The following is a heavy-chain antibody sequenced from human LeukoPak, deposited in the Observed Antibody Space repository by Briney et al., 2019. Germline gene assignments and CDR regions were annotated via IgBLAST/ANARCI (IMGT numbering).Heavy chain of an antibody. Sequence: SETLSLTCTVSGYSISSGYYWGWIRQPPGKGLEWIGSIYHSGSTYYNPSLKSRVTISVDTSKNQFSLKLSSVTAADTAVYYCASEKATYYYGSGSPLGAFDIWGQGTMVTVSS. CDR2: IYHSGST. CDR3: ASEKATYYYGSGSPLGAFDI. CDR1: GYSISSGYY. D-gene: IGHD3-10*01. V-gene: IGHV4-38-2*02. J-gene: IGHJ3*02.